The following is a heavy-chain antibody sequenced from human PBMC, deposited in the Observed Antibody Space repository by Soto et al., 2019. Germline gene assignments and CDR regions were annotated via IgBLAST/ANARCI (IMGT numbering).Heavy chain of an antibody. CDR2: IIPIFDAT. J-gene: IGHJ4*02. Sequence: QVQMVQSGAEVKKPGSSARVSCKVSGGTFSRHSISWVRQAPGQGLEWMGGIIPIFDATQYAQKFQGRLTITADESTTTFHMDLSGLSPEDTAIYYCARDLTSVGGSWGQGTLVTVS. CDR3: ARDLTSVGGS. D-gene: IGHD3-10*01. CDR1: GGTFSRHS. V-gene: IGHV1-69*01.